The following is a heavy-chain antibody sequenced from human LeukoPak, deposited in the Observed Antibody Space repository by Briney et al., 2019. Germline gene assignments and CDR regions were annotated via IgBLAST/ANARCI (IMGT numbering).Heavy chain of an antibody. CDR1: GGSISSYY. CDR3: ARRRRIGAAGTDAFDM. D-gene: IGHD6-13*01. V-gene: IGHV4-59*08. CDR2: IYYSGSSGSN. J-gene: IGHJ3*02. Sequence: SETLSLTCTVSGGSISSYYWTWIRQPPGKGLEWIGYIYYSGSSGSNNYNPSLKSRVTISIDTSKNQLSLKLSSVTAADTAVYYCARRRRIGAAGTDAFDMWGQGTMVTVSS.